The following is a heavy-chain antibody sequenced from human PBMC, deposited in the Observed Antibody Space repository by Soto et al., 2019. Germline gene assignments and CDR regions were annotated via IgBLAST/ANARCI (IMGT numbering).Heavy chain of an antibody. CDR1: GGTFSSYA. D-gene: IGHD3-3*01. Sequence: SVKVSCKASGGTFSSYAISWVRQAPGQGLEWMGGIIPIFGTANYAQKFQGRVTITADESTSTAYMELSSLRSEDTAVYYCARETTIFGVVLVRYYGMDVWGQGTTVTVSS. V-gene: IGHV1-69*13. J-gene: IGHJ6*02. CDR2: IIPIFGTA. CDR3: ARETTIFGVVLVRYYGMDV.